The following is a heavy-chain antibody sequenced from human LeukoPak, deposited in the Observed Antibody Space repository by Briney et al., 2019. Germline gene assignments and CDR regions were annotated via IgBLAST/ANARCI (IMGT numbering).Heavy chain of an antibody. D-gene: IGHD3-22*01. CDR2: INHSGST. V-gene: IGHV4-34*01. CDR1: GGSFSGYY. Sequence: KPSETLSLTCAVYGGSFSGYYWSWIRQPPGKGLEWIGEINHSGSTNYNPSLKSRVTLSVDTSKNQFSLKLSSVTAADTAVYYCARGHYYDSSGYYSFDYWGQGTLVTVSS. CDR3: ARGHYYDSSGYYSFDY. J-gene: IGHJ4*02.